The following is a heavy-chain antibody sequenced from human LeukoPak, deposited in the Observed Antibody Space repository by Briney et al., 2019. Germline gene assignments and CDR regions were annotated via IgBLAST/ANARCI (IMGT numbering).Heavy chain of an antibody. D-gene: IGHD5-18*01. CDR3: AKDSRGYSYGFSSLNY. CDR2: ISGSGGST. CDR1: GFTFSSYA. J-gene: IGHJ4*02. V-gene: IGHV3-23*01. Sequence: PGGSLRLSCAASGFTFSSYAMSWVRQAPGKGLEWVSAISGSGGSTYYADSVKGRFTISRDNSKNTLYLQMNSLRAKDTAVYYCAKDSRGYSYGFSSLNYWGQGTLVTVSS.